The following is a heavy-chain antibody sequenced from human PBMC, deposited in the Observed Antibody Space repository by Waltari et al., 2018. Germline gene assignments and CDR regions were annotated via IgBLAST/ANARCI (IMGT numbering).Heavy chain of an antibody. D-gene: IGHD6-13*01. J-gene: IGHJ1*01. CDR1: GGSISSGGYY. CDR3: ARSIAAAGTYGYFQH. Sequence: QVQLQESRPGLVKPSQTLSLTCTVSGGSISSGGYYWSWIRQHPGKGLEWIGYIYYSGSTYYNPSLKSRVTISVDTSKNQFSLKLSSVTAADTAVYYCARSIAAAGTYGYFQHWGQGTLVTVSS. V-gene: IGHV4-31*03. CDR2: IYYSGST.